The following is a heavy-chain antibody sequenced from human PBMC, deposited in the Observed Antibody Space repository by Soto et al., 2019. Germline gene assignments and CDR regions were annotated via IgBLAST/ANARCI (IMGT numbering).Heavy chain of an antibody. Sequence: ASVKVSCKASGYTFTGYYMHWVRQAPGQGLEWMGWISPKSGGTNYAQKFQGWVTMTRDTSISTVYMELSRLRSDDTAVYYCAREGVAPYYYYGMDVWGQGTPVTVSS. CDR3: AREGVAPYYYYGMDV. CDR1: GYTFTGYY. V-gene: IGHV1-2*04. D-gene: IGHD5-12*01. CDR2: ISPKSGGT. J-gene: IGHJ6*02.